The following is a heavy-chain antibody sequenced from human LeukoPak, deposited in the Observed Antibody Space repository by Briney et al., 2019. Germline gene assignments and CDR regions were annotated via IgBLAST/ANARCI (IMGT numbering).Heavy chain of an antibody. V-gene: IGHV6-1*01. CDR3: AHLRTGTSDVFDI. CDR1: GDTVSSKRAA. Sequence: SQTLSLTCAISGDTVSSKRAAWNWIRQSPLRGLEWLGRTFYRSKWNNDYAVSVKGRITIEPDTSKNQFSLQLNSVTPEDTAVYYCAHLRTGTSDVFDIWGQGTKVTVSS. CDR2: TFYRSKWNN. J-gene: IGHJ3*02. D-gene: IGHD2-8*02.